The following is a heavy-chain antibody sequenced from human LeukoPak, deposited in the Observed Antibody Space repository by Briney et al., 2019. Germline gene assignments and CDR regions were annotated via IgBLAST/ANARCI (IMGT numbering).Heavy chain of an antibody. Sequence: PGGSLRLSCAASGFIFSNYAMRWVRQAPGKGLEWVSAISDSGRSTYYADSVKGRFTIPRDNSKNTLYLQMNSLRAEDTAVYYCAKHGEAYADSKTDYWGQGTLVTVSS. CDR3: AKHGEAYADSKTDY. D-gene: IGHD4-17*01. CDR1: GFIFSNYA. V-gene: IGHV3-23*01. J-gene: IGHJ4*02. CDR2: ISDSGRST.